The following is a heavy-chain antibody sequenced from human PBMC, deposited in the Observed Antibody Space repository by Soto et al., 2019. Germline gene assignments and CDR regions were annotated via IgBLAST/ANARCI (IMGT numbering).Heavy chain of an antibody. CDR1: GASFTSDGYH. V-gene: IGHV4-31*03. CDR2: IYSSGNP. J-gene: IGHJ3*02. CDR3: ARASGDIVATKGFDI. D-gene: IGHD5-12*01. Sequence: QVQLQESGPGLVKPSQTLSLTCIVSGASFTSDGYHWTWIRQHPGKGLEWIGYIYSSGNPYYNPSLKSRVTISVDTSKNQFSLKLSSVTAADTDVYYCARASGDIVATKGFDIWGQGTTVTVSS.